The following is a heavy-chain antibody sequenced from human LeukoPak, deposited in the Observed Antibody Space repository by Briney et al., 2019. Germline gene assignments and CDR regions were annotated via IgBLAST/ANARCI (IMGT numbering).Heavy chain of an antibody. D-gene: IGHD3-22*01. V-gene: IGHV1-18*01. CDR2: ISAYNGNT. CDR1: GYTFTSYG. CDR3: ARAVSTYYDSSGGAKNAFDI. Sequence: ASVKVSCKASGYTFTSYGISWVRQAPGQGLEWMGWISAYNGNTNYAQKLQGRVTMTTDTSTSTAYMELRSLRSEDTAVYYCARAVSTYYDSSGGAKNAFDIWGRGTMVTVSS. J-gene: IGHJ3*02.